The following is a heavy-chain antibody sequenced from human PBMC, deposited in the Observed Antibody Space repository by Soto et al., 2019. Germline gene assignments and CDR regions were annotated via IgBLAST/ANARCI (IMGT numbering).Heavy chain of an antibody. V-gene: IGHV1-69*13. CDR1: GGTFSSYA. D-gene: IGHD2-15*01. CDR2: IIPIFGTA. CDR3: ARDLRYCSGGSCYPENFDY. Sequence: SVKVSCKASGGTFSSYAISWVRQAPGQGLEWMGGIIPIFGTANYAQKFQGRVTITADESTSTAYMELSSLRSEDTAVYYCARDLRYCSGGSCYPENFDYWGQGTLVTVSS. J-gene: IGHJ4*02.